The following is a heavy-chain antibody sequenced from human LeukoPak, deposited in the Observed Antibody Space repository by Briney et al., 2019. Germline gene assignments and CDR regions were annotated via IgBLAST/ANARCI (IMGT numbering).Heavy chain of an antibody. Sequence: GPSVKVSCKPSGYTFTGYYMHWVRQAPGQGLEWMGWINPNSGGTNYAQKFQGRVTMTRDTSISTAYMELSRLRSDDTAVYYCARKGLLRFGESLGGDWFDPWGQGTLVTVSS. J-gene: IGHJ5*02. CDR1: GYTFTGYY. V-gene: IGHV1-2*02. CDR3: ARKGLLRFGESLGGDWFDP. D-gene: IGHD3-10*01. CDR2: INPNSGGT.